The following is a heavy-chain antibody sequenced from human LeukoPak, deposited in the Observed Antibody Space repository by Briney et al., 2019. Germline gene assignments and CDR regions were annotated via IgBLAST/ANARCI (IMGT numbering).Heavy chain of an antibody. Sequence: GASVKVSCKASGYTFTGYYMHWVRQAPGQGLEWMGRINPNSGGTNYAQKFQGRVTMTRDTSISTAYMELSSLRSEDTAVYYCASNYYDSSGYYRDDAFDIWGQGTMVTVSS. J-gene: IGHJ3*02. CDR2: INPNSGGT. CDR3: ASNYYDSSGYYRDDAFDI. D-gene: IGHD3-22*01. CDR1: GYTFTGYY. V-gene: IGHV1-2*06.